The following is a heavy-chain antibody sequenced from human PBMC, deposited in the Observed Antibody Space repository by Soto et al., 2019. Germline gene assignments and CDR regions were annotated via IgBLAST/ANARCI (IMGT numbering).Heavy chain of an antibody. V-gene: IGHV3-23*01. CDR1: GFTFSSYA. CDR2: ISGSGGST. D-gene: IGHD4-17*01. J-gene: IGHJ6*02. CDR3: AKELHDYGDSEPQNYYYGMDV. Sequence: GGSLRLSCAASGFTFSSYAMSWVRQAPGKGLEWVSAISGSGGSTYYADSVKGRFTISRDNSKNTLYLQMNSLRAEDTAVYYCAKELHDYGDSEPQNYYYGMDVWGQGTTVTVSS.